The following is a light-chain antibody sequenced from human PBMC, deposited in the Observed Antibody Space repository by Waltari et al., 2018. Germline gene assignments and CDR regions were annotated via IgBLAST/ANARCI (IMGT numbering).Light chain of an antibody. V-gene: IGKV1-8*01. CDR3: QQYYSYPRT. J-gene: IGKJ1*01. CDR2: ASS. Sequence: AIRMTQSPASLSASTGDRVTISCRASQGVSTYLAWYQQKPGKAPCLLIYASSTLESGVPSKVSGSGSGKDFTLTISCLQSEDFATYYCQQYYSYPRTFGQGTKVEIK. CDR1: QGVSTY.